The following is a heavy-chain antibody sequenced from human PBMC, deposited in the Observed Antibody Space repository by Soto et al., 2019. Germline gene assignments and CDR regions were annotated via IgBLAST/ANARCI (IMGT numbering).Heavy chain of an antibody. J-gene: IGHJ4*02. V-gene: IGHV4-39*01. Sequence: SETRSLTCTVSGGSISSSSYYWGWIRQPPGKGLEWIGSIYYSGSTYYNPSLKSRVTISVDTSKNQFSLKLSSVTAADTAVYYCARRGMVADYWGQGTLVTVSS. CDR2: IYYSGST. CDR3: ARRGMVADY. D-gene: IGHD3-10*01. CDR1: GGSISSSSYY.